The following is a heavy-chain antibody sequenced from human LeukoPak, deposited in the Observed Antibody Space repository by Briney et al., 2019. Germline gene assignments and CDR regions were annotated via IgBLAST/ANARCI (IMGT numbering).Heavy chain of an antibody. CDR3: ARTEWLKPFDY. CDR2: ISAHNDNT. J-gene: IGHJ4*02. D-gene: IGHD5-12*01. Sequence: ASVKVSCKASGYTFTSYGISWVRQAPGQGLEWMGWISAHNDNTHYAQKFQGRVTMTTDTSTSTAYMELRSLRYDDTAVYYCARTEWLKPFDYWGQGTLVTVS. CDR1: GYTFTSYG. V-gene: IGHV1-18*01.